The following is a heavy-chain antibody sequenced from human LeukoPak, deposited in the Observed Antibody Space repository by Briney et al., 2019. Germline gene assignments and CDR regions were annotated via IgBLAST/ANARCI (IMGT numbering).Heavy chain of an antibody. D-gene: IGHD2-2*01. CDR1: GFTFSNYG. CDR3: AKAYCASTICYGGGKIDY. V-gene: IGHV3-30*02. J-gene: IGHJ4*02. Sequence: GGSLRLSCGASGFTFSNYGMHWVRQAPGKGPEWVAFIGYDGSNKYYADSVKGRFTISRDDSKNTLYLQMNSLRAKDTAVYYCAKAYCASTICYGGGKIDYWGQGTLVTVSS. CDR2: IGYDGSNK.